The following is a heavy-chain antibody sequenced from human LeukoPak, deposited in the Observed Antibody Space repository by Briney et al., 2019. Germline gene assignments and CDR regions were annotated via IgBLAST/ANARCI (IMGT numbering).Heavy chain of an antibody. CDR2: ISSSSSYI. D-gene: IGHD6-13*01. J-gene: IGHJ4*02. CDR3: ARDQSHSSSWYL. V-gene: IGHV3-21*01. CDR1: GFTFSSYS. Sequence: GGSLRLXCAASGFTFSSYSMNWVRQAPGKGLEWVSSISSSSSYIYYADSVKGRFTISRDNAKNSLYLQMNSLRAEDTAVYYCARDQSHSSSWYLWGQGTLVTVSS.